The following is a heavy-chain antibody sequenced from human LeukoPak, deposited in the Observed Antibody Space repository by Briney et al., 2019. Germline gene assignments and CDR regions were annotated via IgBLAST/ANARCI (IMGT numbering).Heavy chain of an antibody. V-gene: IGHV4-34*01. CDR3: ARLDIVVVVAANYYYYYMDV. CDR2: INHSGST. Sequence: SETLSLTCAVYGGSFSGYYWSWIRQPPGKGLEWMGEINHSGSTNYNPSLKSRVTISVDTSKSQFSLKLSSVTAADTAVYYCARLDIVVVVAANYYYYYMDVWGKGTTVTVSS. D-gene: IGHD2-15*01. CDR1: GGSFSGYY. J-gene: IGHJ6*03.